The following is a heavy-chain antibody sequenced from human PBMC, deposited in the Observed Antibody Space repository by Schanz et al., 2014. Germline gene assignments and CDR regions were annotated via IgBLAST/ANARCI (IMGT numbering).Heavy chain of an antibody. V-gene: IGHV3-23*04. CDR2: IKGDGSNK. J-gene: IGHJ1*01. Sequence: EVQLVESGGGLVQPGGSLRLSCAASGLTFSNHAMSWVRQAPGKGLEWVSRIKGDGSNKVYADSVKGRFTISRDNAKNTLHMQMNSLKAEDMYVYYGASSTSMYFVQWGQGTLVTVSS. CDR3: ASSTSMYFVQ. CDR1: GLTFSNHA. D-gene: IGHD2-8*01.